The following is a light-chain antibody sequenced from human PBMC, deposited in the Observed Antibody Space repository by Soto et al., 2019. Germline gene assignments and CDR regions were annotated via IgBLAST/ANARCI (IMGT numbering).Light chain of an antibody. CDR3: QQYGGSPYT. CDR1: QSVRSNY. V-gene: IGKV3-20*01. Sequence: EIVLTQSPGTLSLSPVERATLSCRASQSVRSNYLAWYQQKPGQAPRLLIYGASSRATGIPDRFSGTGSGTDFTLTISRLEPEDFALYYCQQYGGSPYTFGQGTKLEIK. CDR2: GAS. J-gene: IGKJ2*01.